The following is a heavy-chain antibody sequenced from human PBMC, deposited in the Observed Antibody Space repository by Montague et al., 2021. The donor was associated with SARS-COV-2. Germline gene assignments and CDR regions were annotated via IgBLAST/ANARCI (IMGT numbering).Heavy chain of an antibody. Sequence: FRSLSFSASGFTFSSYGMHWVRQAPGKGLEWVAIIWYDGSKNYYADSVKGRFTISRDNSKNTLYLQMNTLRAEDTAVYYCARDSSSGSDWYYYYGMDVWGQGTTVTVSS. J-gene: IGHJ6*02. CDR2: IWYDGSKN. D-gene: IGHD6-13*01. V-gene: IGHV3-33*01. CDR3: ARDSSSGSDWYYYYGMDV. CDR1: GFTFSSYG.